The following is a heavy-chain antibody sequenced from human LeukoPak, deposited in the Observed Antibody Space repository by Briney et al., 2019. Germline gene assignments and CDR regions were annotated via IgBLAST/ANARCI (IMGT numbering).Heavy chain of an antibody. CDR2: ISSSSSHT. Sequence: GGSLRLSCAASGFTFSDYYMSWFRQAPGKGLEWVSYISSSSSHTTYADSVKGRFTISRDNARNSLSLQVNSLRVEDTAVYYCGRVALDTSMIHYWGQGTLVTVSS. CDR1: GFTFSDYY. CDR3: GRVALDTSMIHY. D-gene: IGHD5-18*01. J-gene: IGHJ4*02. V-gene: IGHV3-11*06.